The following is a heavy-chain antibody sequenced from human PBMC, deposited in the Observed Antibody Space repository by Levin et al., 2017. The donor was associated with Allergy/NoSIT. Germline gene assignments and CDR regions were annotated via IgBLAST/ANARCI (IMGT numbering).Heavy chain of an antibody. CDR3: AKDPKAVAGTRFSLYFDY. J-gene: IGHJ4*02. D-gene: IGHD6-19*01. CDR2: ISGSGGST. V-gene: IGHV3-23*01. Sequence: GGSLRLSCAASGFTFSSYAMSWVRQAPGKGLEWVSAISGSGGSTYYADSVKGRFTISRDNSKNTLYLQMNSLRAEDTAVYYCAKDPKAVAGTRFSLYFDYWGQGTLVTVSS. CDR1: GFTFSSYA.